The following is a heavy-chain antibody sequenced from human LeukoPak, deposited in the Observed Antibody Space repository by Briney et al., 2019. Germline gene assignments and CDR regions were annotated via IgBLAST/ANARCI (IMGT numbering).Heavy chain of an antibody. CDR2: IYYSGST. V-gene: IGHV4-59*01. CDR1: GGSISSYY. Sequence: PSETLSLTCTVSGGSISSYYWSWIRQPPGKGLEWIGYIYYSGSTNYNPSLKSRVTISVDTSKNQFSLKLSSVTAADTAVYYCARFPPYSLRVDNWFDPWGQVTLVTVSS. D-gene: IGHD4-11*01. J-gene: IGHJ5*02. CDR3: ARFPPYSLRVDNWFDP.